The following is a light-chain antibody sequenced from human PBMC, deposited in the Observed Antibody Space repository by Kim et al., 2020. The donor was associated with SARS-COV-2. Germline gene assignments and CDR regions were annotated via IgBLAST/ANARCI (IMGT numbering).Light chain of an antibody. V-gene: IGLV1-36*01. CDR1: SSNIGNNG. CDR3: SAWDDSLNGLV. CDR2: YDD. Sequence: QRVTISCSGSSSNIGNNGGNWYQQLPGKAPKPLIHYDDMLSSGGADRFSGSKSGPTASLAIGGLQSEDESAYYCSAWDDSLNGLVFGGGTQLTVL. J-gene: IGLJ2*01.